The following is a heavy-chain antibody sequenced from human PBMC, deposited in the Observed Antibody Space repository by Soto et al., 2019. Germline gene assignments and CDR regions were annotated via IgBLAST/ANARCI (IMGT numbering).Heavy chain of an antibody. V-gene: IGHV1-69*06. D-gene: IGHD6-13*01. J-gene: IGHJ5*02. CDR2: IIPIFGTA. CDR3: ARDYSSSWYRGMDWFDP. Sequence: QVQLVQSGAEVKKPGSSVKVSCKASGGTFSSYAISWVRQAPGQGLEWMGGIIPIFGTANYAQKFQGRVTITADNSTTTAYMELSSLRSEDTAVYYCARDYSSSWYRGMDWFDPWGQGTLVTVSS. CDR1: GGTFSSYA.